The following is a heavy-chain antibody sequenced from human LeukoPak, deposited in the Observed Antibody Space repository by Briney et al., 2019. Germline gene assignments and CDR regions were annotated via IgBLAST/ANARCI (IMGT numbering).Heavy chain of an antibody. CDR1: GGSISSSSYY. CDR3: ASGRWFDP. CDR2: IYYSGST. Sequence: SETLSLTCTVSGGSISSSSYYWGWIRQPPGKGLEWIGSIYYSGSTYYNPSLKSRVTISVDTSKNQFSLKLSSVTAADTAVYYCASGRWFDPWGQGTLVTVSS. V-gene: IGHV4-39*07. J-gene: IGHJ5*02.